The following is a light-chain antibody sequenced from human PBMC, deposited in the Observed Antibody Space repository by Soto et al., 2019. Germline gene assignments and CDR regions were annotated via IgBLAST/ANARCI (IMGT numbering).Light chain of an antibody. CDR1: QSVSSS. V-gene: IGKV3-11*01. Sequence: ENVFTQSPGTLSFSPGERAPLSFRASQSVSSSLAWYQQKPGQAPRLLIYDASNRATGIPPRFSGSGSGTDFTLTITSLQSEDFAVYYCQQRTNWPRLTFGQGTRLEI. CDR2: DAS. CDR3: QQRTNWPRLT. J-gene: IGKJ5*01.